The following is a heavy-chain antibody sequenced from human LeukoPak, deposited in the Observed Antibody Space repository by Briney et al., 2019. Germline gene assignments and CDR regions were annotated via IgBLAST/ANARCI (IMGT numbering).Heavy chain of an antibody. D-gene: IGHD6-13*01. Sequence: GGSLRLSCAASGFSFDDYSMHWVRQGPGKSLEWVSVISWDGTRTYYADSAEGRFTISRDNAKKSLSLQMNSLRADDTAVYYCARGYSSSWYLDWGQGTLVTVSS. CDR3: ARGYSSSWYLD. CDR1: GFSFDDYS. V-gene: IGHV3-43*01. J-gene: IGHJ4*02. CDR2: ISWDGTRT.